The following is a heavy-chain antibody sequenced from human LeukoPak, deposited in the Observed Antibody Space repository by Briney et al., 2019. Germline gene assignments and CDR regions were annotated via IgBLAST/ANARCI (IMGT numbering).Heavy chain of an antibody. D-gene: IGHD1-26*01. CDR3: ARISLYSGSQEY. CDR2: INPNSGGT. V-gene: IGHV1-18*01. J-gene: IGHJ4*02. CDR1: GGTFSSYA. Sequence: GASVKVSCKASGGTFSSYAISWVRQAPGQGLEWMGWINPNSGGTNYAQKFQGRVTMTTDTSTSTAYMELRSLRSDDTAVYYCARISLYSGSQEYWGQGTLVTVSS.